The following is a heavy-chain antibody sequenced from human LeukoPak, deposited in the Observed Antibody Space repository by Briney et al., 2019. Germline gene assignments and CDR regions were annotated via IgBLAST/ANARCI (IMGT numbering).Heavy chain of an antibody. V-gene: IGHV7-4-1*02. CDR1: GYTFTSYA. Sequence: ASVKVSCKASGYTFTSYAMNWVRQAPGQGLEWMGWINTNTGNPTYAQGFTGRLVFSLDTSVSTAYLQISSLKAEDTAVYYCARVSSSSWYRFNHYGMDVWGQGTTVTVSS. D-gene: IGHD6-13*01. J-gene: IGHJ6*02. CDR2: INTNTGNP. CDR3: ARVSSSSWYRFNHYGMDV.